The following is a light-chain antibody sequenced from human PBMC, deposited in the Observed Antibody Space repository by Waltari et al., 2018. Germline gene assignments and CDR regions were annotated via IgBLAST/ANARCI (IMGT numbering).Light chain of an antibody. CDR3: QQHNSFPYT. J-gene: IGKJ2*01. V-gene: IGKV1-8*01. CDR2: AAS. CDR1: QGISSY. Sequence: AIRMTQSPSSFSASTGDRVTITCRASQGISSYLAWYQQKPGKAPKLLIYAASTLQSGVPSRFSGSGSGTDFTLTISCLQSEDFATYYCQQHNSFPYTFGQGTKLEI.